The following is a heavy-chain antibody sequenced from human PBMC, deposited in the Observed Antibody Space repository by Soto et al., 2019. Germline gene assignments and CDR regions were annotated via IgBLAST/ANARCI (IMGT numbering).Heavy chain of an antibody. D-gene: IGHD3-22*01. CDR1: GYTFTSYA. CDR3: ARDRFWYDSSGYYSFDY. V-gene: IGHV1-3*01. Sequence: GASVKVSCKASGYTFTSYAMHWVRQAPGQRLEWMGWINAGNGNTKYSQKFQGRVTITRDTSASTAYMELSSLRSEDTAVYYCARDRFWYDSSGYYSFDYWGQGTLVTVSS. J-gene: IGHJ4*02. CDR2: INAGNGNT.